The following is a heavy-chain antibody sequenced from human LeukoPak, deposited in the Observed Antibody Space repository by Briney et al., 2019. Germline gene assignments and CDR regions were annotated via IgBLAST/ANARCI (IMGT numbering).Heavy chain of an antibody. J-gene: IGHJ4*02. CDR2: INPTNGVT. Sequence: ASVKVSCKASGYTFTGYYIHWVRQAPGQGLEWMGWINPTNGVTNYAQKFQGRVTVTRDTSISTAYMELSSLRSDDTAVYYCARDIGNYYFFNYWGRGTQVIVSS. CDR1: GYTFTGYY. D-gene: IGHD1-7*01. V-gene: IGHV1-2*02. CDR3: ARDIGNYYFFNY.